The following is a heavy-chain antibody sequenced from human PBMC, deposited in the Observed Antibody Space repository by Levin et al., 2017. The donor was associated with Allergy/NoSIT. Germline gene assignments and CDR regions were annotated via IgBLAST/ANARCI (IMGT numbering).Heavy chain of an antibody. CDR2: IINSGVGT. Sequence: GGSLRLSCAASGFTFNNYAMSWVRQAPGKGLEWVSAIINSGVGTYYADSVKGRFTISRDNSKNTMSLQMNSLRAEYTAVYFCAKDAIRGSDQPYYFDYWGQGTLVTASS. V-gene: IGHV3-23*01. CDR1: GFTFNNYA. D-gene: IGHD6-19*01. CDR3: AKDAIRGSDQPYYFDY. J-gene: IGHJ4*02.